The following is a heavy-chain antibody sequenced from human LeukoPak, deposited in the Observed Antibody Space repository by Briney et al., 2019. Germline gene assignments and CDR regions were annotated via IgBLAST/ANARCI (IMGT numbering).Heavy chain of an antibody. Sequence: SETLSLTCAVYGGSFSGYYWSWIRQPPGKGLEWIGEINHSGSTNYNPSLKSRVTISVDTSKNQFSLKLSSVTAADTAVYYCARGGRWLVYSDYWGQGTLVTVSS. CDR1: GGSFSGYY. J-gene: IGHJ4*02. D-gene: IGHD4-23*01. V-gene: IGHV4-34*01. CDR3: ARGGRWLVYSDY. CDR2: INHSGST.